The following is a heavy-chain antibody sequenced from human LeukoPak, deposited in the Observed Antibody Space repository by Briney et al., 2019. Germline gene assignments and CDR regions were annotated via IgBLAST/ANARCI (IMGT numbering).Heavy chain of an antibody. D-gene: IGHD6-19*01. V-gene: IGHV1-69*06. CDR3: ARDDQWLVPVGSY. Sequence: SVKVSCKASGGTFSSYAISWVRQAPGQGLEWMGGIIPIFGTANYAQKFQGRVTITADKSTSTAYMELSSLRSEDTAVYYCARDDQWLVPVGSYWGQGTLVTVSS. J-gene: IGHJ4*02. CDR2: IIPIFGTA. CDR1: GGTFSSYA.